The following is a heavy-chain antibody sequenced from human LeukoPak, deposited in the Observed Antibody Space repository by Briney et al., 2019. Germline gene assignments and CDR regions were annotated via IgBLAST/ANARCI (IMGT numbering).Heavy chain of an antibody. V-gene: IGHV3-23*01. J-gene: IGHJ4*02. CDR1: GFTFSIYA. Sequence: GGSLRLSCAASGFTFSIYAMTWVRQAPGKGLEWVSALSATGGRTFYADSVKGRFTISRDNSKNTVYLQMSSLRPEDTAVYYCARDLSRNYYDSSCWGQGTLVTVSS. CDR2: LSATGGRT. CDR3: ARDLSRNYYDSSC. D-gene: IGHD3-22*01.